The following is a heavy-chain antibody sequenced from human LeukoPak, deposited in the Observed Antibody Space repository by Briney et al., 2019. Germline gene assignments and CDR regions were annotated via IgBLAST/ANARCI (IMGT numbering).Heavy chain of an antibody. CDR2: IFSGGTT. D-gene: IGHD4-17*01. Sequence: GGSLRLSCAASGFTVSSNYMSWVRQAPGKGLEWVSVIFSGGTTYYADSAKGRFTISRDNSKNTLYLQMNSLRAEDTAVYYCARDLGYGDFTGAFDIWGQGTMVTVSS. CDR1: GFTVSSNY. CDR3: ARDLGYGDFTGAFDI. J-gene: IGHJ3*02. V-gene: IGHV3-53*05.